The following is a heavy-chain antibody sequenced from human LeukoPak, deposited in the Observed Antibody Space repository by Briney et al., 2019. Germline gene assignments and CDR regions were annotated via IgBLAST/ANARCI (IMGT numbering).Heavy chain of an antibody. D-gene: IGHD3-16*01. CDR3: AAGGMVVVFFDY. Sequence: SETLSLTCTVSGGSISSSSYYWGWIRQPPGKGLEWIVSIYYSGSTYYNPSLKSRVTISVDTSKNQFSLKLSSVTAADTAVYYCAAGGMVVVFFDYWGQGTLVTVSS. CDR1: GGSISSSSYY. J-gene: IGHJ4*02. CDR2: IYYSGST. V-gene: IGHV4-39*01.